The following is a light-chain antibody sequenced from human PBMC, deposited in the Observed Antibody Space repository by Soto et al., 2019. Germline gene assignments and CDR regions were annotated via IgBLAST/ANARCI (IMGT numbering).Light chain of an antibody. Sequence: QSVLTQPPSASGTPGQSVSISCSGSRSNIGTNPVNWYQQLPGTAPKLLFYTNTQRPSGVPGRFSASKSGTSASLAISGLQSEDEADYDCAAWDDSLNSVIFGGGTKLTVL. CDR1: RSNIGTNP. J-gene: IGLJ2*01. V-gene: IGLV1-44*01. CDR3: AAWDDSLNSVI. CDR2: TNT.